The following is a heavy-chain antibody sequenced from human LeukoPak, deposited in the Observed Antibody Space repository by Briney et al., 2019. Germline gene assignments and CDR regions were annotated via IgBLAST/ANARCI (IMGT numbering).Heavy chain of an antibody. CDR1: GYRFTNYW. CDR2: IYPGDSDT. D-gene: IGHD6-13*01. V-gene: IGHV5-51*01. Sequence: RGESLKISCEGSGYRFTNYWIGWVRQMSAKGLEWMGVIYPGDSDTRYSPSFQGQVTISVGKSSSTAYLQWSSLKASDTAMYYCARRGESSSWYSDYWGQGTLVTVSS. CDR3: ARRGESSSWYSDY. J-gene: IGHJ4*02.